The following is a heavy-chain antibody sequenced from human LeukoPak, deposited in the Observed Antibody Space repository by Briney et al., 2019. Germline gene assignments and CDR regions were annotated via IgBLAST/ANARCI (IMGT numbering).Heavy chain of an antibody. V-gene: IGHV5-51*01. CDR3: ARVTGLSGQVDY. CDR1: GNSFTNYW. J-gene: IGHJ4*02. D-gene: IGHD5/OR15-5a*01. CDR2: IYPGDSDT. Sequence: GESLKISCKGSGNSFTNYWIAWVRQMPGKGLEWMGIIYPGDSDTRYSPSFQDQVTISADKSISTAYLQWSSLKASDTATYYCARVTGLSGQVDYWGQGTLATVSS.